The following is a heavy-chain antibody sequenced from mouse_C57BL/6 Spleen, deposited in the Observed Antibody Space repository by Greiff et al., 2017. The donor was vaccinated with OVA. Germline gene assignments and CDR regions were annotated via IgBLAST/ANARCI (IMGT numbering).Heavy chain of an antibody. CDR3: ASYYYGSSPFAY. J-gene: IGHJ3*01. CDR1: GFTFSDYY. D-gene: IGHD1-1*01. CDR2: ISNGGGST. V-gene: IGHV5-12*01. Sequence: EVQGVESGGGLVQPGGSLKLSCAASGFTFSDYYMYWVRQTPEKRLEWVAYISNGGGSTYYPDTVKGRFTISRDNAKNTLYLQMSRLKSEDTAMYYCASYYYGSSPFAYWGQGTLVTVSA.